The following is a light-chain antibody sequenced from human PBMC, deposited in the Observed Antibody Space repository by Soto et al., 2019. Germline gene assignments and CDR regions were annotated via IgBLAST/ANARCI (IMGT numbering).Light chain of an antibody. CDR3: QQYNSYSYT. CDR2: DAS. V-gene: IGKV1-5*01. J-gene: IGKJ2*01. Sequence: DIQITQSPSTLSASVGDRVTITCRASQSISSWLAWYQQKPGKAPKLLIYDASSLESGVPSRFSGSGSGTEFTLTISSPQPDDFATYYCQQYNSYSYTFGQGTKLEIK. CDR1: QSISSW.